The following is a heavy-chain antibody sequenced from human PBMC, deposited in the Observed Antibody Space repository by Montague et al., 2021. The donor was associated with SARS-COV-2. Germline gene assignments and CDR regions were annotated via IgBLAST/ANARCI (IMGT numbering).Heavy chain of an antibody. J-gene: IGHJ4*02. CDR3: VRGIEAAGSYDY. D-gene: IGHD6-13*01. V-gene: IGHV6-1*01. Sequence: CAISGDSVSSNSATWNWIRQSPSRGLEWLGRTYYRSMWKSDYARXVKSRIAINPDTSKNQFSLRLSSVTPEDTALYYCVRGIEAAGSYDYWGQGTLVTVSS. CDR1: GDSVSSNSAT. CDR2: TYYRSMWKS.